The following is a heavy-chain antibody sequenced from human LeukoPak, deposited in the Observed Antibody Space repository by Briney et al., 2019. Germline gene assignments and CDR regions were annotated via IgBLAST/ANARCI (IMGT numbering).Heavy chain of an antibody. D-gene: IGHD1-26*01. CDR3: ARSGTWYYMDV. J-gene: IGHJ6*03. Sequence: GGSLRLSCAASGFTFSSYSMNWVRQAPGKGLEWVSSISSSISYIYYADSVKGRFTISRDNAKNSLYLQMNSLRAEDTAVYYCARSGTWYYMDVWGKGPTVTISS. CDR1: GFTFSSYS. V-gene: IGHV3-21*01. CDR2: ISSSISYI.